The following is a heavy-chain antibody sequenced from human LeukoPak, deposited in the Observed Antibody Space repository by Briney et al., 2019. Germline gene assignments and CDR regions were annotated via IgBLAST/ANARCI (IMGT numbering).Heavy chain of an antibody. Sequence: SQTLSLTCTVSGGSISSGSYYWSWIRQPAGKGLEWIGRIYTSGSTNYNPSLKSRVTISVDTSKNQFSLKLSSVTAADTAVYYCAWLPSYWGQGTPVTVSS. CDR1: GGSISSGSYY. CDR2: IYTSGST. CDR3: AWLPSY. D-gene: IGHD5-12*01. J-gene: IGHJ4*02. V-gene: IGHV4-61*02.